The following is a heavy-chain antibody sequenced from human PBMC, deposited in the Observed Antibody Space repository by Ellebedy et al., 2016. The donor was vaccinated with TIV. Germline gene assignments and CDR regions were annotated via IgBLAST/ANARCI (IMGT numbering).Heavy chain of an antibody. J-gene: IGHJ4*02. V-gene: IGHV4-59*02. Sequence: SETLSLTXNVSGKSVTSGYWGWIRQPPGKGLLLIFYIYYTWATKYNPSLKRRVNMSMDTSKNQFSLNLNSVTAADTAIYYCAKTLIPGMAACGLDFWGRGILVAVSS. CDR1: GKSVTSGY. CDR3: AKTLIPGMAACGLDF. CDR2: IYYTWAT. D-gene: IGHD6-13*01.